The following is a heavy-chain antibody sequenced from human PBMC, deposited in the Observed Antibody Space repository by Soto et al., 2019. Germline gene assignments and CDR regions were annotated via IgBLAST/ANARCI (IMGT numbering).Heavy chain of an antibody. CDR1: GGSLSGYY. CDR2: IYYSGST. D-gene: IGHD6-19*01. CDR3: ARGGLLPDY. Sequence: SETLSPTCAVYGGSLSGYYWSWIRQHPGKGLEWIGYIYYSGSTYYNPSLKSRFTISVDTSKNQFSLKLSFVTAADTAVYYCARGGLLPDYWGQGTLVTVS. V-gene: IGHV4-31*11. J-gene: IGHJ4*02.